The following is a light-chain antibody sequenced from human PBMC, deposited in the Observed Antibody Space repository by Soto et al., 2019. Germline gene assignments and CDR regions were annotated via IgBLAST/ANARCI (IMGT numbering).Light chain of an antibody. J-gene: IGKJ1*01. Sequence: VLTQSPGTLSLAPLERATLSCRASQTVRNNYLAWYQQKPGQAPRLLIYGASNRATGIPDRFSGSGSGTDFTLTISRLEPEDFAVYYYQQYGSSGTFGQGTTGDIK. V-gene: IGKV3-20*01. CDR1: QTVRNNY. CDR3: QQYGSSGT. CDR2: GAS.